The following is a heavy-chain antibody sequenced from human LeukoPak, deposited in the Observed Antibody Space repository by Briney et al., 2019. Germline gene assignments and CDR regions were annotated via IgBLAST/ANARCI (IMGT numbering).Heavy chain of an antibody. CDR3: ARNTVGATTREDY. V-gene: IGHV1-18*01. J-gene: IGHJ4*02. Sequence: ASVKVSCKTSGFSFPSFGISWVRQAPGQGLEWMGWISGSSGETNSAQKFQGRITLTTDTSTRTAYMELRSLRSDDTAVYYCARNTVGATTREDYWGQGTLVTVSS. CDR2: ISGSSGET. CDR1: GFSFPSFG. D-gene: IGHD1-26*01.